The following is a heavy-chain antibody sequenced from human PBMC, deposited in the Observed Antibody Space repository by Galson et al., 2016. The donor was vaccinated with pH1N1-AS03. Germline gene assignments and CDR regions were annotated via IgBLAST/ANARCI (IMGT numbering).Heavy chain of an antibody. D-gene: IGHD1/OR15-1a*01. CDR2: ISGNGVST. CDR1: GFTFSSYA. V-gene: IGHV3-64*01. J-gene: IGHJ5*02. CDR3: AQDRVNGIDATTRWFAP. Sequence: SLRLSCAASGFTFSSYAMYWVRQAPGKGLEYVSAISGNGVSTYYANSVKGRFTISRDNSKNTLYLQMGSLRAEDMAVYYCAQDRVNGIDATTRWFAPWGQGAQVTVSS.